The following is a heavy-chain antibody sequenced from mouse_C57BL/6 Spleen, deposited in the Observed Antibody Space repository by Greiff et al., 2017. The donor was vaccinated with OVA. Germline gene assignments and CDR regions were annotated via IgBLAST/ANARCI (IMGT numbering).Heavy chain of an antibody. Sequence: QVQLQQPGAELVKPGASVKMSCKASGYTFTSYWITWVKQRPGQGLEWIGDIYPGSGSTNYNEKFKSKATLTVDTSSSTAYMQLSSLTSEDSAVYYCARSYDGYSYYYAMDYWGQGTSVTVSS. J-gene: IGHJ4*01. D-gene: IGHD2-3*01. V-gene: IGHV1-55*01. CDR3: ARSYDGYSYYYAMDY. CDR2: IYPGSGST. CDR1: GYTFTSYW.